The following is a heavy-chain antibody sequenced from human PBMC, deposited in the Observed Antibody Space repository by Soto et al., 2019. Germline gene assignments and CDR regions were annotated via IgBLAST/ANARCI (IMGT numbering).Heavy chain of an antibody. V-gene: IGHV3-72*01. Sequence: GVLLRLWCAAVGVIFSDHGVDWVSKETGKGLEWVGRTRNKANSYTTEYAASVKGRFTISRDDSKSSLYLQMNSLKTEDTAVYYCARTLNHYCYMDVWGKGTTVPV. CDR1: GVIFSDHG. CDR3: ARTLNHYCYMDV. CDR2: TRNKANSYTT. J-gene: IGHJ6*03.